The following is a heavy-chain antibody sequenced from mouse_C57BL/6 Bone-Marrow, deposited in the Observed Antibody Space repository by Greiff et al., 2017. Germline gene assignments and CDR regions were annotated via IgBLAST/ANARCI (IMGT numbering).Heavy chain of an antibody. CDR2: IYPRSGNT. D-gene: IGHD1-1*01. CDR3: ENYGSSYFDD. J-gene: IGHJ2*01. Sequence: QVQLKQSGAELARPGASVKLSCKASGYTFTSYGISWVKQRTGQGLEWIGEIYPRSGNTYYNEKFKGKATLTADKSSSTAYMQLRSLTSEDSAVYFCENYGSSYFDDWGQGTTLTVSS. CDR1: GYTFTSYG. V-gene: IGHV1-81*01.